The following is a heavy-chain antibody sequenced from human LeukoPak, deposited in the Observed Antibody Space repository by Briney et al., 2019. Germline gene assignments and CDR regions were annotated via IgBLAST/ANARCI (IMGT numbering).Heavy chain of an antibody. CDR2: ISWNGGII. V-gene: IGHV3-9*01. J-gene: IGHJ6*04. Sequence: GGSLRLSCAASGFTFHDYAMHWVRQAPGKGLEWVSGISWNGGIIGYADSVKGRFTTSRDNAKNSLYLQMNSLRAEDTAVYYCAELGITMIGGVWGKGTTVTISS. CDR1: GFTFHDYA. CDR3: AELGITMIGGV. D-gene: IGHD3-10*02.